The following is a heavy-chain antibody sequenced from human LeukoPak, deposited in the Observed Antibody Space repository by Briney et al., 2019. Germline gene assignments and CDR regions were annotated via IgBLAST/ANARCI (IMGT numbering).Heavy chain of an antibody. V-gene: IGHV3-23*01. J-gene: IGHJ4*02. D-gene: IGHD3-3*01. CDR3: ARSRRDGFSHSIYY. CDR2: ISGSGGST. CDR1: GFTFSSYA. Sequence: PGGSLRLSCAASGFTFSSYAMSWVRQAPGKGLEWVSAISGSGGSTYYADSVKGRFTISRDNSKNTLYLQMNSLRAEDTAVYYCARSRRDGFSHSIYYWGQGTLVTVSS.